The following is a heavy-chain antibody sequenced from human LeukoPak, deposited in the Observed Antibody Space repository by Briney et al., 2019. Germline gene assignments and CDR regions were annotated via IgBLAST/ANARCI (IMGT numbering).Heavy chain of an antibody. Sequence: SQTLSLTCAISGDSVSSNSAAWNWIRQSPSRGLEWLGRTYYRSKWYNDYAVSVKSRITINPDTSKNQFSLQLNSATPEDTAVYYCARDTFPNYYDSSGYYIYNWFDPWGQGTLVTVSS. CDR3: ARDTFPNYYDSSGYYIYNWFDP. CDR2: TYYRSKWYN. CDR1: GDSVSSNSAA. D-gene: IGHD3-22*01. J-gene: IGHJ5*02. V-gene: IGHV6-1*01.